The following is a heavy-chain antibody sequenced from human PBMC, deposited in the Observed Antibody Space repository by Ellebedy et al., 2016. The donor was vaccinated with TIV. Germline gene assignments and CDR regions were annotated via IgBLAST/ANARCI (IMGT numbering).Heavy chain of an antibody. D-gene: IGHD6-19*01. CDR3: ARVNQWQGFDA. CDR1: GGTFSSYT. CDR2: IIPIIDIP. V-gene: IGHV1-69*02. J-gene: IGHJ5*02. Sequence: SVKVSXXASGGTFSSYTISWVRQAPGQGPEWMGKIIPIIDIPNYAQKFQGRVTITADKSTSTAYMELSSLRSEDTAVYYCARVNQWQGFDAWGQGTLVTVSS.